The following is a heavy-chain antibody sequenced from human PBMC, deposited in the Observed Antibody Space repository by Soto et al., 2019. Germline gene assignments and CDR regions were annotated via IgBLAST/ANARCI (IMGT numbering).Heavy chain of an antibody. Sequence: PGGSLRLSCAASGFTFSSYSMNWVRQAPGKGLEWVSYISSSSSTIYYADSVKGRFTISRDNAKNSLYLQMNSLRAEDTAVYYCARGQHIVVVIGAFDIWGQGTMVTV. CDR1: GFTFSSYS. V-gene: IGHV3-48*01. CDR2: ISSSSSTI. J-gene: IGHJ3*02. D-gene: IGHD2-21*01. CDR3: ARGQHIVVVIGAFDI.